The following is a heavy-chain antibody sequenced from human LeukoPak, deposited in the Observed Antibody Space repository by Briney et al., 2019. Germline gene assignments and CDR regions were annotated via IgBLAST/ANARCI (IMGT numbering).Heavy chain of an antibody. V-gene: IGHV3-7*01. Sequence: GGSLTLSCAASGLTFSNYWMSWVRQAPGKGREWLANINQDESEIDYVQTVKGRFTISRDNGKNSLYLQITTLRADGTAVYYCARAQGSMIVVRTASWYFDLWGRGTLVTVSS. CDR3: ARAQGSMIVVRTASWYFDL. CDR1: GLTFSNYW. CDR2: INQDESEI. J-gene: IGHJ2*01. D-gene: IGHD3-22*01.